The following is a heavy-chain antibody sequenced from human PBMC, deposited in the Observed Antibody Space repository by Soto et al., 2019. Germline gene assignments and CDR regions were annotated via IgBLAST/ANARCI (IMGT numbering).Heavy chain of an antibody. CDR2: INPNSGGT. D-gene: IGHD5-18*01. J-gene: IGHJ5*02. V-gene: IGHV1-2*04. CDR1: GYTFTGYY. Sequence: QVQRVQSGAEVKKPGASVKVSCKASGYTFTGYYMHWVRQAPGQGHEWMGWINPNSGGTNYAQKFQGWVTMTRDTSISTDYMELSRLRSDDTAVYYCAREATSGDTAFYPWGQGSLVHGSS. CDR3: AREATSGDTAFYP.